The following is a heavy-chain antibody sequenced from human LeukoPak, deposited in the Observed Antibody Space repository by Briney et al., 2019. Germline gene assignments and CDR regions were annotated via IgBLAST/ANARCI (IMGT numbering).Heavy chain of an antibody. D-gene: IGHD6-19*01. Sequence: KSSETLSLTCTVSGGSISSSSYYWGWIRQPPGKGLEWIGSIYYSGSTYYNPSLKSRVTISVDTSENQFSLKLSSVAAADTAVYYCARLYSSGWPHYYYYGMDVWGQGTTVTVSS. CDR2: IYYSGST. CDR1: GGSISSSSYY. CDR3: ARLYSSGWPHYYYYGMDV. J-gene: IGHJ6*02. V-gene: IGHV4-39*01.